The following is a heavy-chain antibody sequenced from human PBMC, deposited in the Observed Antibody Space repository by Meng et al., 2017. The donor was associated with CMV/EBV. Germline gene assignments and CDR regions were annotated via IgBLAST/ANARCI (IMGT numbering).Heavy chain of an antibody. V-gene: IGHV1-2*02. D-gene: IGHD6-13*01. J-gene: IGHJ4*02. CDR3: ARFMSSSWDHYFDY. Sequence: QSPSGVEGTKPGASVKASCKASGYTFTGYYMHWVRQAPGQGLEWMGWINPNSGGTNYAQKFQGRVTMTRDTSISTAYMELSRLRSDDTAVYYCARFMSSSWDHYFDYWGQGTLVTVSS. CDR2: INPNSGGT. CDR1: GYTFTGYY.